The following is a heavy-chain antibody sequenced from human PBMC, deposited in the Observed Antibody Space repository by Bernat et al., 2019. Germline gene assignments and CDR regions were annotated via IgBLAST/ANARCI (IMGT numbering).Heavy chain of an antibody. CDR1: GGSISSGGYY. CDR2: IYYSGST. J-gene: IGHJ6*02. Sequence: QVQLQESGPGLVKPSQTLSLTCTVSGGSISSGGYYWSWIRQHPGNGLEWIGYIYYSGSTYYNPSLKSRVTISVETSKNQFSLKRSSVTAADTAVYYCARFYYCSGMNVWGQGTTVTVSS. V-gene: IGHV4-31*03. CDR3: ARFYYCSGMNV. D-gene: IGHD3-10*01.